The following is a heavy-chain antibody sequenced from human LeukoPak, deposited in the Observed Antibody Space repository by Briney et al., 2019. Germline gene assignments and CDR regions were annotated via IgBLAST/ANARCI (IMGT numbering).Heavy chain of an antibody. D-gene: IGHD2-8*01. CDR1: GFTFSSYG. V-gene: IGHV3-33*01. Sequence: GGSLRLSCAASGFTFSSYGMHWVRQAPGKGLEGVADIWYDGSNKYYADSVKGRFTISRYNCKNTLYLQMNSLSAEDAAVYYCARNGGGGFDYWGQGTLVTVSS. CDR2: IWYDGSNK. CDR3: ARNGGGGFDY. J-gene: IGHJ4*02.